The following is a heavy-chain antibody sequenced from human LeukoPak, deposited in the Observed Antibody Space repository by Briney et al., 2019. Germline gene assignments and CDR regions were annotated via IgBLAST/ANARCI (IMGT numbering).Heavy chain of an antibody. J-gene: IGHJ4*02. CDR2: ISGSGGST. Sequence: GGSLRLSCAASGFTFSSYWMSWVRQAPGKGLEWVSAISGSGGSTYYADSVKGRFTISRDNSKNTLYLQMNSLRAEDTAVYYCAKVRSRTLGVGATSLDYWGQGTLVTVSS. V-gene: IGHV3-23*01. CDR3: AKVRSRTLGVGATSLDY. CDR1: GFTFSSYW. D-gene: IGHD1-26*01.